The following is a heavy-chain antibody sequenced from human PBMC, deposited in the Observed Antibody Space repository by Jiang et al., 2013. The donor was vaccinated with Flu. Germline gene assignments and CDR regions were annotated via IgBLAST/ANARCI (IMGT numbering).Heavy chain of an antibody. CDR3: ARDSDGYNSIDY. CDR1: GASMNTYF. V-gene: IGHV4-59*01. CDR2: VYYSGST. J-gene: IGHJ4*01. D-gene: IGHD5-24*01. Sequence: GSGLVKPSETLSLTCTVSGASMNTYFWTWIRQPPGKGLEWIGDVYYSGSTKYSPFLESRVTISVDTSKSQFSLKLNSVTAADTAVYFCARDSDGYNSIDYWGQGTLVIVSS.